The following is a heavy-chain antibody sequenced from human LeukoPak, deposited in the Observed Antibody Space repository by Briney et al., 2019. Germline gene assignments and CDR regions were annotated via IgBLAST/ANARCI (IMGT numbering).Heavy chain of an antibody. CDR2: IYYSGST. V-gene: IGHV4-59*01. J-gene: IGHJ3*02. D-gene: IGHD3-3*01. Sequence: KASETLSLTCTVSGGSISSYYWSWIRQPPGKGLEWIGYIYYSGSTNYNPSLKSRVTISVDTSKNQFSLKLSSVTAADTAVYYCAREQPYDFWSGYYSAVGAHDAFDIWGQGTMVTVSS. CDR1: GGSISSYY. CDR3: AREQPYDFWSGYYSAVGAHDAFDI.